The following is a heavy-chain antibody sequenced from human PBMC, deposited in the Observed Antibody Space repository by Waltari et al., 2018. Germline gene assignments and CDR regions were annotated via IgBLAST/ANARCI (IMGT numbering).Heavy chain of an antibody. D-gene: IGHD7-27*01. J-gene: IGHJ4*01. CDR3: TTLDAPWGG. Sequence: EVQMVESGGGSMKPGDSLSLSCVAPGFRFNPAWLTWVRQAPGKGLEWVGRITSKSDGATTDYAAPVKGRFSISREDSQNMVFLQMNSLRTEDTAVYFCTTLDAPWGGWGHGTLVTVSS. V-gene: IGHV3-15*01. CDR2: ITSKSDGATT. CDR1: GFRFNPAW.